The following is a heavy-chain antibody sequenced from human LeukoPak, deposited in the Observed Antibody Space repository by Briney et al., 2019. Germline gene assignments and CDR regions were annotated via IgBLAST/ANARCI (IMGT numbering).Heavy chain of an antibody. CDR2: ISSSGSTI. V-gene: IGHV3-11*01. D-gene: IGHD3-22*01. J-gene: IGHJ4*02. CDR1: GFTFSDYY. CDR3: ARDTYYDSSGYYYY. Sequence: GGSLRLSCAASGFTFSDYYMSWIRQAPGKGLEWVSYISSSGSTIYYADSVKGRFTISRDNAKNSLYLQMNSLRAEDTAAYYCARDTYYDSSGYYYYWGQGTLVTVSS.